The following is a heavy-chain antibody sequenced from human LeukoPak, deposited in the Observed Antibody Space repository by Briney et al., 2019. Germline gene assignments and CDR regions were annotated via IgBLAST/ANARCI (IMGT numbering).Heavy chain of an antibody. Sequence: SETLSLTCTVSGYSISSGYYWSWIRQPAGKGLEWIGRIYSSGSTNYNPSLKSRVTISVDTSKKQFSLKLNSVTAADTAVYYCAREKIGYYDSSGRGWFDPWGQGTLVTVSS. D-gene: IGHD3-22*01. CDR3: AREKIGYYDSSGRGWFDP. CDR1: GYSISSGYY. V-gene: IGHV4-61*02. CDR2: IYSSGST. J-gene: IGHJ5*02.